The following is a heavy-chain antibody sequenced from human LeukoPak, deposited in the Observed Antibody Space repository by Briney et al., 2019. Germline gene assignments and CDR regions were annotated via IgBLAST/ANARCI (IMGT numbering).Heavy chain of an antibody. CDR3: ARGEYSLTFDY. D-gene: IGHD6-6*01. CDR2: IKQDGSEK. CDR1: GFTFSTHG. Sequence: GGSLRLSCAASGFTFSTHGMHWVRQAPGKGLEWVANIKQDGSEKYYVDSVKGRFTISRDNAKNSLYLQMNSLRAEDTAVYYCARGEYSLTFDYWGQGTLVTVSS. J-gene: IGHJ4*02. V-gene: IGHV3-7*04.